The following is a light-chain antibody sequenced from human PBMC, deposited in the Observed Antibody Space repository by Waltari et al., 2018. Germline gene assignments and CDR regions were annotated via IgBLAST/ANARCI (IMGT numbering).Light chain of an antibody. CDR1: SSDVGGYDF. Sequence: QSALTQPASVSGAPGQSITISCTGTSSDVGGYDFVSWYQQYPGKAPQLLIYDVYFRPSGVSQLFSASKSGDTASLTISGLQTDDEADYYCSSYTSISTSVVFGGGTKLTVL. J-gene: IGLJ2*01. CDR3: SSYTSISTSVV. V-gene: IGLV2-14*03. CDR2: DVY.